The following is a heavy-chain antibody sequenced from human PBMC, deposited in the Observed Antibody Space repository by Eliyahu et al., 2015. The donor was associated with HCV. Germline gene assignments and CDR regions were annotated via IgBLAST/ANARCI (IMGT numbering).Heavy chain of an antibody. CDR1: GGSLSNYF. Sequence: QVKLQESGPGLVKPSETLSLTCTVSGGSLSNYFWTWIRQPPGKGLEWIGYIFQSGSSKSNPSLKSRVTMSVDTSKNQFSLQLSSVTAADTAVYYCAREVPSYYYDGSALPHDTFDIWGQGTKVTVSS. J-gene: IGHJ3*02. CDR3: AREVPSYYYDGSALPHDTFDI. CDR2: IFQSGSS. V-gene: IGHV4-59*01. D-gene: IGHD3-22*01.